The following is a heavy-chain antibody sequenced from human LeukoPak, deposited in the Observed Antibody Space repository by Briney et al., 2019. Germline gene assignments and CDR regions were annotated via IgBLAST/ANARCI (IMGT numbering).Heavy chain of an antibody. D-gene: IGHD2-15*01. CDR2: INPNSGGT. V-gene: IGHV1-2*02. J-gene: IGHJ5*02. Sequence: GASVKVSCKASGYTFTGYSMHWVRQAPGQGLEWMGWINPNSGGTNYAQKFQGRVTMTRDTSISTAYMELSRLRSDDTAVYYCARDRGLVVAATWWFDPWGQGTLVTVSS. CDR3: ARDRGLVVAATWWFDP. CDR1: GYTFTGYS.